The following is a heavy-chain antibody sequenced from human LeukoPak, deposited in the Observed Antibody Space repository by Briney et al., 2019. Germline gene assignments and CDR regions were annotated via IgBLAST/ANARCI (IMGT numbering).Heavy chain of an antibody. CDR1: GFTFSSYA. CDR2: ITGSGATT. D-gene: IGHD3-10*01. V-gene: IGHV3-23*01. Sequence: PGGSLRLSCAASGFTFSSYALSWVRQAPGKGLEWISDITGSGATTFYADSVQGRFAISRDNSKNTLYLQMNSLRAEDTAVYFCAKHLWRDLLWFGEGYYFGSWGQGTLVTVSS. CDR3: AKHLWRDLLWFGEGYYFGS. J-gene: IGHJ4*02.